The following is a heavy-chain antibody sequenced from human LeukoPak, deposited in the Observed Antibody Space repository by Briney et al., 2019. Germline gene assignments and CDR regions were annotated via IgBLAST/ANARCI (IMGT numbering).Heavy chain of an antibody. J-gene: IGHJ4*02. D-gene: IGHD4-17*01. CDR1: GFTFSSYS. CDR2: ISSSGGNT. CDR3: AKHPTVTTRSHFDY. Sequence: GGSLRLSCAASGFTFSSYSMSWVRQAPGKGLEWVSSISSSGGNTYYADSVKGRITISRDNSKNTLYLQMNSLRAEDTAVYYCAKHPTVTTRSHFDYWGQGTLVTVSS. V-gene: IGHV3-23*01.